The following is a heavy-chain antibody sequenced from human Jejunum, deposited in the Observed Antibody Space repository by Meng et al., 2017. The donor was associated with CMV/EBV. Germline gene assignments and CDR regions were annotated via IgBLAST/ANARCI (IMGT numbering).Heavy chain of an antibody. V-gene: IGHV3-48*03. J-gene: IGHJ4*02. CDR3: AKHLARGFDY. CDR1: GFAFSNFD. CDR2: ISSTGSTT. D-gene: IGHD3-3*02. Sequence: CTASGFAFSNFDINWVRQAPGKGLEWISCISSTGSTTYYADSVKGRFTISRDNSENTLFLQMNSLRAEDTAIYFCAKHLARGFDYWGQGTRVTVSS.